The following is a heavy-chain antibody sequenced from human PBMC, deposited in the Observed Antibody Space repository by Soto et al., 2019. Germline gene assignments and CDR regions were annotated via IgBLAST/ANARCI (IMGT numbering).Heavy chain of an antibody. D-gene: IGHD3-3*01. Sequence: GGSLRLSCAASGFTFSSYEMNWVRQAPGKGLEWVSAISDSGDIIYHAESVKGRFTISRDNSINTLYLQMNSLRAEDTAVYYCAKDWFAGVVIYDYYGMDVWGQGTTVTVS. J-gene: IGHJ6*02. CDR1: GFTFSSYE. V-gene: IGHV3-23*01. CDR3: AKDWFAGVVIYDYYGMDV. CDR2: ISDSGDII.